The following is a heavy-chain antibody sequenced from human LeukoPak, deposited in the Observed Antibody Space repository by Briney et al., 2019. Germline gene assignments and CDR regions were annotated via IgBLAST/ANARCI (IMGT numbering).Heavy chain of an antibody. CDR2: ISAYNGNT. Sequence: ASVKVSCKASGYTFTGYYMHWVRQAPGQGLEWMGWISAYNGNTNYAQKLQGRVTMTTDTSTSTAYMELRSLRSDDTAVYYCARGSDTAMVDDYFDYWGQGTLVTVSS. J-gene: IGHJ4*02. CDR3: ARGSDTAMVDDYFDY. V-gene: IGHV1-18*04. CDR1: GYTFTGYY. D-gene: IGHD5-18*01.